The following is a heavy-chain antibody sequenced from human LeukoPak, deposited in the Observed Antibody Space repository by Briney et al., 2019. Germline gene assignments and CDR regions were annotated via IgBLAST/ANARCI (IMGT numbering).Heavy chain of an antibody. Sequence: GGSLRLSCAASGFTFSSYSMNWVRQAPGKGLEWVSYISSSSSTIYYADSVKGRFTISRDNAKNSLYLQMNSLRAEDTAVYYCASPRYCSSTSCSWYDYWGQGTLVTVSS. CDR1: GFTFSSYS. CDR2: ISSSSSTI. J-gene: IGHJ4*02. D-gene: IGHD2-2*01. CDR3: ASPRYCSSTSCSWYDY. V-gene: IGHV3-48*01.